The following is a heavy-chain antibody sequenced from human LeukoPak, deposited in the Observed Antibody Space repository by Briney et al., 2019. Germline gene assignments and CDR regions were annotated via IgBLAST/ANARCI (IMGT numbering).Heavy chain of an antibody. CDR1: GYSFTSYW. J-gene: IGHJ4*02. V-gene: IGHV5-51*01. CDR3: ARLQEPGIAAAVPDY. D-gene: IGHD6-13*01. Sequence: GESLKISCKGSGYSFTSYWIGWVRQMPGKGLEWMGIIYPGDSDTRYSPSSQGQVTISADKSISTAYLQWSSLKASDTAMYYCARLQEPGIAAAVPDYWGQGTLVTVSS. CDR2: IYPGDSDT.